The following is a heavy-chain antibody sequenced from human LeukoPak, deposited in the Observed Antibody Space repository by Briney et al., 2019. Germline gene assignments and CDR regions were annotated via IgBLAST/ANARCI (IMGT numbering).Heavy chain of an antibody. V-gene: IGHV1-8*01. CDR3: ARGGTRYCTSTSCSDYYYYGMGV. CDR1: GYTFSDYD. Sequence: GASVKVSCKASGYTFSDYDINWVRQATGQGLEWMGWMNPNSGNTGYAQKFQGRVTMTRNTSINTAYMELSSLRSEDTAVYYCARGGTRYCTSTSCSDYYYYGMGVWGQGTTVTVSS. J-gene: IGHJ6*02. CDR2: MNPNSGNT. D-gene: IGHD2-2*01.